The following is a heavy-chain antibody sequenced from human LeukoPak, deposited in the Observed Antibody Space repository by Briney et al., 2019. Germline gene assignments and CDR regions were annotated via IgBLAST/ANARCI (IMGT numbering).Heavy chain of an antibody. CDR3: ARVRAGGYSYRYPDY. CDR1: GFTFSDYY. V-gene: IGHV3-11*01. J-gene: IGHJ4*02. Sequence: PGGSLRLSCAASGFTFSDYYMSWIRQAPGKGLEWVSDIRSSGSTIYYADSLKGRFTISRAHAKNSLYLQMNNLTAADTAVYSCARVRAGGYSYRYPDYWGQGTLVTVSS. D-gene: IGHD5-18*01. CDR2: IRSSGSTI.